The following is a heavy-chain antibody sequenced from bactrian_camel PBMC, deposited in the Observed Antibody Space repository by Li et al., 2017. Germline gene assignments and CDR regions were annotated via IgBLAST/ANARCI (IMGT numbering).Heavy chain of an antibody. D-gene: IGHD1*01. Sequence: HVQLVESGGGSVQAGGSLNLSCATSGYSSLCMGWFRQVPGKERELIASVHTSSGRSYYADSVKGRFTISQDKAKNTLYLQMNSLTPGDTAMYYCTARYEFGLGACSGVGGLGFWGQGTQVTVS. CDR1: GYSSLC. CDR3: TARYEFGLGACSGVGGLGF. V-gene: IGHV3S54*01. CDR2: VHTSSGRS. J-gene: IGHJ6*01.